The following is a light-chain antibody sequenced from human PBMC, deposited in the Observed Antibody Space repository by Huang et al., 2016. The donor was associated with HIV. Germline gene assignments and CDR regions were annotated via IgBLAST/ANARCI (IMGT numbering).Light chain of an antibody. CDR2: GAS. CDR3: QQYNDWPPLT. V-gene: IGKV3D-15*01. Sequence: VMTQSPASLSASPGARVTLSCRASQGVRTNLAWYQQTPGQAPTLLMLGASTRATGTPPRFSGSGSGTDFTLTITSLQSSDSAIYYCQQYNDWPPLTFGGGTKVEI. CDR1: QGVRTN. J-gene: IGKJ4*01.